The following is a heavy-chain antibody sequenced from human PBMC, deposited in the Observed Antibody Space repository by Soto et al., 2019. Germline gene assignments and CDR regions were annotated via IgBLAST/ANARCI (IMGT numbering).Heavy chain of an antibody. D-gene: IGHD1-20*01. CDR2: ISGKAKSDAT. CDR1: GFALSDFP. CDR3: SRLSGITATTAGIVR. Sequence: VQLVESGGGLVQPGGSLKLSCAASGFALSDFPMHWVRQASGKGLEWVGRISGKAKSDATAYAASVKGRFTISREDSKDTADRQKNSQTAEPTAVYYCSRLSGITATTAGIVRWGQGTLVTVAS. V-gene: IGHV3-73*01. J-gene: IGHJ4*02.